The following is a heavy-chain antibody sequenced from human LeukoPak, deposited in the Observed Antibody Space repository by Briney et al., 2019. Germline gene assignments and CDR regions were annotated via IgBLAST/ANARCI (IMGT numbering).Heavy chain of an antibody. Sequence: GGSLRLSCAASGFTFSSYSMNWVRQAPGKGLEWVSSISCSSSYIYYADSVKGRFTISRDNAKNSLYLQMNSLRAEDTAVYYCARGWEDFWSGYTIYYYYYGMDVWGQGTTVTVSS. V-gene: IGHV3-21*01. D-gene: IGHD3-3*01. CDR1: GFTFSSYS. CDR3: ARGWEDFWSGYTIYYYYYGMDV. J-gene: IGHJ6*02. CDR2: ISCSSSYI.